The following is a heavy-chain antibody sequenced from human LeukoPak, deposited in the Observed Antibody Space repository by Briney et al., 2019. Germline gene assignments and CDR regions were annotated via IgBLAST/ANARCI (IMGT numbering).Heavy chain of an antibody. Sequence: GASVKVSCKASGYTFTGYYMHWVRQAPGQGLEWMGWINPNSGGTNYAQKFQGRVTMTRDTSISTAYMELSRLRSDDTAVYYCARGEQDRDSSSWIQYYHYYYGMDVWGQGTTVTVSS. D-gene: IGHD6-13*01. CDR2: INPNSGGT. CDR1: GYTFTGYY. V-gene: IGHV1-2*02. J-gene: IGHJ6*02. CDR3: ARGEQDRDSSSWIQYYHYYYGMDV.